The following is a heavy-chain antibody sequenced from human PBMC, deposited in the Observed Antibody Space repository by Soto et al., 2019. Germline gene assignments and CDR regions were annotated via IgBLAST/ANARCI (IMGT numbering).Heavy chain of an antibody. Sequence: GGSPMPHCQGSGYSFPSYWIGWVRQMPGKGVEWMGVIYPGDSDTRYSPSFQGQVTTSADKSISTAYLQWSSLKAADTVMYYSARPDGSGSYSPGWFDPWGQGTLVTVSS. J-gene: IGHJ5*02. CDR2: IYPGDSDT. CDR3: ARPDGSGSYSPGWFDP. D-gene: IGHD3-10*01. CDR1: GYSFPSYW. V-gene: IGHV5-51*01.